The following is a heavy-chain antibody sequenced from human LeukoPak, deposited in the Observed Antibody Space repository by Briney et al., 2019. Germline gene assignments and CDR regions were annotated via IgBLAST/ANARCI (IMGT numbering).Heavy chain of an antibody. CDR1: GFTFSSYG. Sequence: GGSLRLSCAASGFTFSSYGMSWVRQAPGKGLEWVSAISGSGGSTYYADSVKGRFTISRDNSKNTLYLQMNSLRAEDTAVYYCAKDSTIFGVVIISGDAFDIWGQGTMVTVSS. CDR2: ISGSGGST. D-gene: IGHD3-3*01. J-gene: IGHJ3*02. CDR3: AKDSTIFGVVIISGDAFDI. V-gene: IGHV3-23*01.